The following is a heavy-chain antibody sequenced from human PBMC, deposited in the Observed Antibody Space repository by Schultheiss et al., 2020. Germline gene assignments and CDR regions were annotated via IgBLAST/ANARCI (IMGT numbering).Heavy chain of an antibody. V-gene: IGHV3-23*01. CDR2: ISGSGGST. CDR3: VRDPLGKGGYYFVS. CDR1: GFTFSSYA. J-gene: IGHJ4*02. D-gene: IGHD3-22*01. Sequence: GGSLRLSCAASGFTFSSYAMSWVRQAPGKGLEWVSAISGSGGSTYYADSVKGRFTISRDNSKNTLYLQMNSLRAEDTAVYYCVRDPLGKGGYYFVSWGQGTLVTVSS.